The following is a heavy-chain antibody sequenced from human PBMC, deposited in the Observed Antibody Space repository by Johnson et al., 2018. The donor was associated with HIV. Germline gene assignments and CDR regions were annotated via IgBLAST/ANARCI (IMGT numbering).Heavy chain of an antibody. J-gene: IGHJ3*02. D-gene: IGHD3-16*01. CDR3: AREGARNAFDI. V-gene: IGHV3-48*04. Sequence: VQLVESGGGLVQPGGSLRLSCAVSGITLSSNDMSWVRQTPGKGLERLAYSSTSRSSIYYTDSVKVRVTISRDNAKNSLLLQLNRLRAEDTALYYCAREGARNAFDIWGQGTMVTVSS. CDR2: SSTSRSSI. CDR1: GITLSSND.